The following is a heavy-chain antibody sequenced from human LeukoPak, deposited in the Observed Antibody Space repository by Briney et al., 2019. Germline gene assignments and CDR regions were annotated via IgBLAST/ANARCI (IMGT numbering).Heavy chain of an antibody. D-gene: IGHD2-8*01. J-gene: IGHJ4*02. CDR1: GFTFSSYA. Sequence: GGSLRLSCAASGFTFSSYAVSWVRQAPGKGLEWVSSISGSGGNTYSADSVKGRFTISRDNSKNTLYLQMNSLRAEDTALYYCAKDRSCTNDICHGDFDYWGQGTLVTVSS. CDR3: AKDRSCTNDICHGDFDY. V-gene: IGHV3-23*01. CDR2: ISGSGGNT.